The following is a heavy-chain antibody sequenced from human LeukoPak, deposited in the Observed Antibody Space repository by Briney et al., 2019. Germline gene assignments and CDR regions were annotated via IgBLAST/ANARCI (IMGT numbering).Heavy chain of an antibody. Sequence: GGSLRLSCAASGFTFSSYGMHWVRQAPGKGLEWVAFIRYDGSNKYYADSVKGRFTISRDNSKNTLYLQMNSLRGEDTAVYYCARVDSSSWLNYGMDVWGQGTTVTVSS. CDR1: GFTFSSYG. CDR2: IRYDGSNK. D-gene: IGHD6-13*01. J-gene: IGHJ6*02. V-gene: IGHV3-30*02. CDR3: ARVDSSSWLNYGMDV.